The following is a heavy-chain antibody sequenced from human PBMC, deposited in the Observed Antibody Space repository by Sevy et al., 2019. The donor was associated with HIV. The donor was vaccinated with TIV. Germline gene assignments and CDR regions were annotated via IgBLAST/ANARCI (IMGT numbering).Heavy chain of an antibody. CDR3: ARDGYYYGSGSYDSYKAPYYYYGMDV. Sequence: GGSLRLSCAASGFTFSSYAMHWVRQAPGKGLEWVAVISYDGSNKYYADSVKGRFTISRDNSKNKLYLQMNSLRAEDTAVYYCARDGYYYGSGSYDSYKAPYYYYGMDVWGQGTTVTVSS. D-gene: IGHD3-10*01. V-gene: IGHV3-30-3*01. J-gene: IGHJ6*02. CDR2: ISYDGSNK. CDR1: GFTFSSYA.